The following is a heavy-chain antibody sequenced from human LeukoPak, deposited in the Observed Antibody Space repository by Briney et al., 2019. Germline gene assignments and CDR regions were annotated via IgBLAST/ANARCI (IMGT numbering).Heavy chain of an antibody. D-gene: IGHD5-12*01. V-gene: IGHV4-59*01. J-gene: IGHJ4*02. CDR2: IYYSGST. Sequence: SETLSLTCTVSGGSISSYYWSWIRQPPGKGLEWIGYIYYSGSTNYNPSLKSRVTISVDTSKNQFSLKLSSVTAADTAVYYCARVEWLGTVGFDYWGQGTLVTVSS. CDR3: ARVEWLGTVGFDY. CDR1: GGSISSYY.